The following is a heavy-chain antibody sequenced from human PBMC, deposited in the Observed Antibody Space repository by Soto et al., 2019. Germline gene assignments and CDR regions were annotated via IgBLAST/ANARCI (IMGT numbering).Heavy chain of an antibody. V-gene: IGHV3-23*01. Sequence: EVQLLESGGGLVQPGGSLSLSCAASGFTFSSYAMSWVRQAPGKGLEWVSAISGSGGSTYYADSVKGRFTISRDNSKNTLYLQMNSLRAEDTAVYYCAKDDESWSVGVVIMGYWGQGTLVTVSS. J-gene: IGHJ4*02. D-gene: IGHD3-3*01. CDR2: ISGSGGST. CDR1: GFTFSSYA. CDR3: AKDDESWSVGVVIMGY.